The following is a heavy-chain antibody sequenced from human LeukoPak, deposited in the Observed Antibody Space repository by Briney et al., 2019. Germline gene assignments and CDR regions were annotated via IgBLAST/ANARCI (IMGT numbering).Heavy chain of an antibody. J-gene: IGHJ4*02. CDR1: GGSFSGYY. V-gene: IGHV4-34*01. D-gene: IGHD3-22*01. Sequence: SETLSLTCAVYGGSFSGYYWSWIRQPPGKGLEWIGEINHSGSTNYNPSLKSRVTISVDTSKIQFSLKLSSVTAADTAVYYCARANYYDSSGYYYRSRLDYWGQGTLVTVSS. CDR2: INHSGST. CDR3: ARANYYDSSGYYYRSRLDY.